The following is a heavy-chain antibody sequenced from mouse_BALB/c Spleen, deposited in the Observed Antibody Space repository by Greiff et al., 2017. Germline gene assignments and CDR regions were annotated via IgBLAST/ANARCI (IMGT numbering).Heavy chain of an antibody. CDR3: ARDYYGSSFFDY. CDR1: GYTFTSYW. J-gene: IGHJ2*01. V-gene: IGHV1-7*01. D-gene: IGHD1-1*01. Sequence: VQLVESGAELAKPGASVKMSCKASGYTFTSYWMHWVKQRPGQGLEWIGYINPSTGYTEYNQKFKDKATLTADKSSSTAYMQLSSLTSEDSAVYYCARDYYGSSFFDYWGQGTTLTVSS. CDR2: INPSTGYT.